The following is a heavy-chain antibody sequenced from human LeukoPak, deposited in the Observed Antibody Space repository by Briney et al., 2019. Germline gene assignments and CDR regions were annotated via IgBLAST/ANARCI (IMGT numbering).Heavy chain of an antibody. V-gene: IGHV4-59*12. CDR3: ARGRKTMVRGVIISPYYYYYMDV. J-gene: IGHJ6*03. D-gene: IGHD3-10*01. CDR2: IYYSGST. CDR1: GGSISSYY. Sequence: SSETLSLTCTVSGGSISSYYWSWIRQPPGKGLEWIGYIYYSGSTNYNPSLKSRVTMSVDTSKNQFSLKLSSVTAADTAVYYCARGRKTMVRGVIISPYYYYYMDVWGKGTTVTVSS.